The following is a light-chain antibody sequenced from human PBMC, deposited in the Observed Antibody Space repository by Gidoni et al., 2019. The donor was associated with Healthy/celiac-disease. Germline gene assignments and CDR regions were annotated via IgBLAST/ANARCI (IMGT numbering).Light chain of an antibody. V-gene: IGKV3-20*01. Sequence: ERVLTQSPGNMSLSPGERATLSCRASQSVRSSYLAWYQQNPGQAPRLLIYGASSRATGIPDRFSGSGSCTDFTPTIRRLEPEDFSVYYCQQYGSSPAFGQGTKLEIK. J-gene: IGKJ2*01. CDR2: GAS. CDR3: QQYGSSPA. CDR1: QSVRSSY.